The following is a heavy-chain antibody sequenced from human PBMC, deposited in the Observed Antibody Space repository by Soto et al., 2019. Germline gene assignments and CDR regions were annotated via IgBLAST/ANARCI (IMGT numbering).Heavy chain of an antibody. V-gene: IGHV3-48*01. D-gene: IGHD4-17*01. CDR3: AKDWPGTSSVTSDY. CDR1: GFTFSSYS. Sequence: GGSLRLSCAASGFTFSSYSMNWVRQAPGKGLEWVSYISSSSSTIYYADSVKGRFTISRDNSKNSLYLHMNSLRADDTAMYYCAKDWPGTSSVTSDYWGQGTLVTVSS. CDR2: ISSSSSTI. J-gene: IGHJ4*02.